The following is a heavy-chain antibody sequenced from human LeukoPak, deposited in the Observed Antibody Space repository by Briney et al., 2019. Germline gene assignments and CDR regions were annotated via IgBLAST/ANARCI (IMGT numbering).Heavy chain of an antibody. D-gene: IGHD1-20*01. Sequence: GGSLRLSCAASGFTVSSNSMSWVRQPPGKGLEWVAVIYTDGSTYYTDSVKGRFTISRDNSKNPLYLQMTSLRAEDAAVYYCAIPIMYNLNDGYWGQGTLVTVSS. CDR2: IYTDGST. V-gene: IGHV3-53*01. CDR3: AIPIMYNLNDGY. CDR1: GFTVSSNS. J-gene: IGHJ4*02.